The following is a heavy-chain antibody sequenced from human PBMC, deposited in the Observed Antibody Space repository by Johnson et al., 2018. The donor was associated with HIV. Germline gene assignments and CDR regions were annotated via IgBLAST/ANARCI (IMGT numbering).Heavy chain of an antibody. Sequence: VQLVESGGGVVQPGGSLRLSCPASGFTFSSYWMAWVRQAPGKGLEWVANVKQDGSEKNYVDSVKGRFTISRDNAKNSMYLQMNSLRAEDTAVYYCAREDQDAFDIWGQGTMVTVSS. CDR3: AREDQDAFDI. J-gene: IGHJ3*02. V-gene: IGHV3-7*01. CDR2: VKQDGSEK. CDR1: GFTFSSYW.